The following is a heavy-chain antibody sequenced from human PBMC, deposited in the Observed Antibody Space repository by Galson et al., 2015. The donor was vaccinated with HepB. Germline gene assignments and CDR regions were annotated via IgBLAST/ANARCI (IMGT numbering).Heavy chain of an antibody. CDR3: ARAGAGSYYSDSSGYYGGLDY. J-gene: IGHJ4*02. D-gene: IGHD3-22*01. Sequence: CAISGDSVSSDSAAWNWVRQSPSRGLEWLGRTYYRSKWYSDYALSVKSRITINPDTSKNQFSLQLNSVTPEDTAVYYCARAGAGSYYSDSSGYYGGLDYWGQGTLVTVSS. CDR1: GDSVSSDSAA. CDR2: TYYRSKWYS. V-gene: IGHV6-1*01.